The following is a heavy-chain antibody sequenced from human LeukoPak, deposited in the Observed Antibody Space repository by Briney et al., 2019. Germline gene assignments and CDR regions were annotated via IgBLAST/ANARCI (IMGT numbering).Heavy chain of an antibody. CDR1: GFTFSSYA. Sequence: GGSLRLSCAASGFTFSSYAMSWVRQAPEKGLEWISYISSRSNTIYYADSVKGRFTISRDNAKNSLYLQMNSLRAEDTAVYYCARDPTGTTGSWGQGTLVTVSS. CDR2: ISSRSNTI. V-gene: IGHV3-48*01. J-gene: IGHJ4*02. CDR3: ARDPTGTTGS. D-gene: IGHD1-1*01.